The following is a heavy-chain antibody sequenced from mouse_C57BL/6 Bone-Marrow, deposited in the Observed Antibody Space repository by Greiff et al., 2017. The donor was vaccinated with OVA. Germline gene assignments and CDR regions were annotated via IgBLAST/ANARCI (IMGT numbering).Heavy chain of an antibody. CDR2: IYPGNSDT. CDR1: GYTFTSYW. Sequence: DVHLVESGTVLARPGASVKMSCKTSGYTFTSYWMHWVKQRPGQGLDWIGAIYPGNSDTSFNQKFKGKAKLTAVTSASTAYMELSSLTNEDSAVYYCTRSMGYYGSRDYWGQGTTLTVSS. CDR3: TRSMGYYGSRDY. J-gene: IGHJ2*01. D-gene: IGHD1-1*01. V-gene: IGHV1-5*01.